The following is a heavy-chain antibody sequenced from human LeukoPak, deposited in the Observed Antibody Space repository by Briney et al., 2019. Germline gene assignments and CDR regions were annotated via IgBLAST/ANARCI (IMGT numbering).Heavy chain of an antibody. CDR2: ISGSGAST. CDR1: RFTFCNYT. J-gene: IGHJ4*02. V-gene: IGHV3-23*01. CDR3: ARESRQVSD. D-gene: IGHD6-6*01. Sequence: PGGSLRLSCAASRFTFCNYTMSWVRQAPGKGLEWVSLISGSGASTYYADSVKGRFTISRDNAKNSLYLQMNSLRAEDTAVYYCARESRQVSDWGQGTLVTVSS.